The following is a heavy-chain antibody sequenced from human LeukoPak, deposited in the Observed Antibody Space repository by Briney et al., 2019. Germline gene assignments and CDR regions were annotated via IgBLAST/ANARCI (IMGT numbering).Heavy chain of an antibody. CDR1: GFTFDDYG. CDR2: VNWDGGTT. CDR3: VKDIRPVTSSPRFDY. Sequence: GGSLRLSCAASGFTFDDYGMHWVRQAPGKGLEWVSLVNWDGGTTYYADSVKGRFTISRDNNKNSLYLQMNSLRLEDTALYYCVKDIRPVTSSPRFDYWGQGTLVTVSS. D-gene: IGHD2-2*01. J-gene: IGHJ4*02. V-gene: IGHV3-43D*03.